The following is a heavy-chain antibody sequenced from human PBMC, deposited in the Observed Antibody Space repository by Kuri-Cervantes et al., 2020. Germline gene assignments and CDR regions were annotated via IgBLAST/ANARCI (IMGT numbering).Heavy chain of an antibody. CDR3: ARDQYYYGSGSSLFQH. CDR2: ISYDGSNK. Sequence: GESLKISCAASGFTFSSYAMHWVRQAPGKGLEWVAVISYDGSNKYYADSVKGRFTISRDNSKNTLYLQMNSPRAEDTAVYYCARDQYYYGSGSSLFQHWGQGTLVTVSS. J-gene: IGHJ1*01. V-gene: IGHV3-30-3*01. D-gene: IGHD3-10*01. CDR1: GFTFSSYA.